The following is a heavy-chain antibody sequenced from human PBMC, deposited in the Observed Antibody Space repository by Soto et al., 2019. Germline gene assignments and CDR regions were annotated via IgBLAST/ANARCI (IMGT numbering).Heavy chain of an antibody. CDR1: GGSFSGYY. D-gene: IGHD2-2*01. V-gene: IGHV4-34*01. CDR2: INYSGST. CDR3: TRGRIVVVPAARHNWFDP. Sequence: PSETLSLTCAVYGGSFSGYYWSWIRQPPGKGLEWIGEINYSGSTNYNPSLKSRVTISVDTSKNQFSLKQSSVTAADTAVYYCTRGRIVVVPAARHNWFDPWGQGTLVTVS. J-gene: IGHJ5*02.